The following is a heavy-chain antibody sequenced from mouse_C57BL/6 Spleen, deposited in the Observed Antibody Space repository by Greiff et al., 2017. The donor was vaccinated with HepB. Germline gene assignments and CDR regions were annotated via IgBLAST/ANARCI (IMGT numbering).Heavy chain of an antibody. CDR3: ARHGGSSYLFDY. D-gene: IGHD1-1*01. Sequence: QVQLQQPGAELVKPGASVKLSCKASGYTFTSYWMHWVKQRPGQGLEWIGMIHPNSGSTNYNEKFKNKATLTVDKSSSTAYMQLSSLTSEDSAVYYCARHGGSSYLFDYWGQGTTLTVSS. V-gene: IGHV1-64*01. CDR2: IHPNSGST. J-gene: IGHJ2*01. CDR1: GYTFTSYW.